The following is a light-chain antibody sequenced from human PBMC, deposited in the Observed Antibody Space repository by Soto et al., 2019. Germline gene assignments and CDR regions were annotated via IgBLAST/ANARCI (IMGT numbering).Light chain of an antibody. CDR3: QQYGSSPTWT. CDR1: QSVSSNY. J-gene: IGKJ1*01. CDR2: GAS. Sequence: ESVLTLSPCTLSLSTGERATLSCRASQSVSSNYLAWYQQKPGQAPRLLIYGASTRATGIPDRFSGSGSGTDFTLTISRLEPEDSEVYYCQQYGSSPTWTFGQGTKV. V-gene: IGKV3-20*01.